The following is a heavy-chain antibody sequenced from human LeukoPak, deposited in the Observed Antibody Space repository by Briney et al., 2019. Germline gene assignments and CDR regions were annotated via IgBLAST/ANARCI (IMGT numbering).Heavy chain of an antibody. CDR3: AKTGLRALTFDY. D-gene: IGHD4-17*01. V-gene: IGHV3-23*01. CDR1: GFTFSSYG. J-gene: IGHJ4*02. CDR2: ISGSGGST. Sequence: GGSLRLSCAASGFTFSSYGMSWVRQAPGKGLEWVSAISGSGGSTYYADSVKGRFTISRDNSKNTLYLQMNSLRAEDTAVYYCAKTGLRALTFDYWGQGTLVTVSS.